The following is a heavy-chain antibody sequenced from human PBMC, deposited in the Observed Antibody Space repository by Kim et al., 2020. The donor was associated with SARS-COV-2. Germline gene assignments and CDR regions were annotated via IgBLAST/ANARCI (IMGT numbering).Heavy chain of an antibody. D-gene: IGHD3-10*01. J-gene: IGHJ5*02. Sequence: LETLSLTCTVSGGSISSYYWSWLRQPPGKGLEWIGYTYYSGSTSYSPSLKSRVTITVDTSKKQYSLKLTSVTAADTAVYYCARWTYGSGRGNWFDPWGQGTLVTVSS. CDR2: TYYSGST. CDR1: GGSISSYY. V-gene: IGHV4-59*01. CDR3: ARWTYGSGRGNWFDP.